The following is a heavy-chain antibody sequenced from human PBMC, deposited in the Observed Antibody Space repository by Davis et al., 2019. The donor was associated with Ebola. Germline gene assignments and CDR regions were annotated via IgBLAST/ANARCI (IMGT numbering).Heavy chain of an antibody. J-gene: IGHJ5*02. CDR2: IKSKTAGGTT. CDR3: TADLGSAYFSNSWFDP. Sequence: PGGSLRLSCAASGFTFSSAWMSWVRQAPGKGLEWVGRIKSKTAGGTTDHPAPVKGRFTISRDDSKDTVYLQMNSLKTEDTAVYYCTADLGSAYFSNSWFDPWGQRALVTVSS. D-gene: IGHD3-3*01. V-gene: IGHV3-15*01. CDR1: GFTFSSAW.